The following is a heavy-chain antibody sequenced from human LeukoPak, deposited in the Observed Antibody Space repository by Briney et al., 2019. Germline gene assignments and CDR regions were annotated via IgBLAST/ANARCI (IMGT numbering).Heavy chain of an antibody. CDR1: GFTFSSYG. J-gene: IGHJ4*02. V-gene: IGHV3-30*03. D-gene: IGHD2-2*01. CDR2: ISYDGSNK. CDR3: ATLALWYCSSTSCPYFDY. Sequence: PGGSLRLSCAASGFTFSSYGMHWVRQAPGKGLEWVAVISYDGSNKYYADSVKGRFTISRDNSKNTLYLQMNSLRAEDTAVYYCATLALWYCSSTSCPYFDYWGQGTLVTVSS.